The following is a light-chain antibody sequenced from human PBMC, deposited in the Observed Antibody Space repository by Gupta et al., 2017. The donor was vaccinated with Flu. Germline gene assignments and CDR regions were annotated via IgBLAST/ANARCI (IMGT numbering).Light chain of an antibody. J-gene: IGLJ3*02. CDR3: NSRDSSGNNLGV. V-gene: IGLV3-19*01. Sequence: SELTQDPALSVALGQTVSITCKGASFGVHYARWYQQKPGQAPVLLIYGNNNRRSGIPDRFSGSSSGDTAALTITGAQAEEEADYYCNSRDSSGNNLGVFGGGTKLTVL. CDR1: SFGVHY. CDR2: GNN.